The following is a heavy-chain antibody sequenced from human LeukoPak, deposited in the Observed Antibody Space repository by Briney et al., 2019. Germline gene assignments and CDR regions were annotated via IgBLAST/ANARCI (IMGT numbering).Heavy chain of an antibody. J-gene: IGHJ4*02. Sequence: TGGSLRLSCAASGFTFSSYWMHWVRQAPGKGLGWVSRINSDGSSTSYADSVKGRFTISRDNAKNTLYLQMNSLRAEDTAVYYCARAPQGYSSGLGVFDYWGQGTLVTVSS. V-gene: IGHV3-74*01. CDR2: INSDGSST. D-gene: IGHD6-19*01. CDR1: GFTFSSYW. CDR3: ARAPQGYSSGLGVFDY.